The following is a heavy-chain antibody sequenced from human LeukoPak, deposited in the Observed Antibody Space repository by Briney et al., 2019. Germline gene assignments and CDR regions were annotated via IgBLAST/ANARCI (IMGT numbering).Heavy chain of an antibody. CDR1: GFTFSTSD. V-gene: IGHV3-23*01. CDR2: INVSGGST. CDR3: AHHGGGTIRIAAFDI. J-gene: IGHJ3*02. Sequence: PGGSLRLSCATSGFTFSTSDMHWVRQAPGKGLEWVSTINVSGGSTFYADSVKGRFTISRDNSKNTLYLQLNSLRAEDTAIYYCAHHGGGTIRIAAFDIWGQGTMVTVSS. D-gene: IGHD3-3*01.